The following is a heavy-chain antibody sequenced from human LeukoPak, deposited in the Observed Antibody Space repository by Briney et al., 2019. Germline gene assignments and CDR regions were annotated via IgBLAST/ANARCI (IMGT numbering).Heavy chain of an antibody. J-gene: IGHJ4*02. CDR3: ARAGGGFL. D-gene: IGHD2-15*01. CDR2: ISSSSSTI. Sequence: PGGSLRLSCAASGFTFSSYSMTWVRQAPGKGLEWVSYISSSSSTIYHADSVKGRFTISRDNAKNSLYLQMNSLRAEDTAVYYCARAGGGFLWGQGTLVTVSS. CDR1: GFTFSSYS. V-gene: IGHV3-48*01.